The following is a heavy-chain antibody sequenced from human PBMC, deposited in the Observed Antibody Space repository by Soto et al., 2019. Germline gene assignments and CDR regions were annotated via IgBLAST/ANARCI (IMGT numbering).Heavy chain of an antibody. CDR1: GGSISSFY. V-gene: IGHV4-4*07. Sequence: ASETLFLTCTVSGGSISSFYWSWIRQPAGKGLEWIGRIYSGGRNNYNPSLKSRVTMSVDTSKNQSSLRLSSVTAADTAMYYCARGSSRWDYWGQGTLVTVSS. CDR3: ARGSSRWDY. J-gene: IGHJ4*02. D-gene: IGHD6-13*01. CDR2: IYSGGRN.